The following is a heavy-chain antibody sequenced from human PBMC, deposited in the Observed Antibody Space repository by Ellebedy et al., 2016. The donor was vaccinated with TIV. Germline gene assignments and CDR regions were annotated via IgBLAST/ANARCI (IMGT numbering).Heavy chain of an antibody. CDR2: IWFDGTNE. CDR1: GFTFRSYG. CDR3: VRDGSGWCGDY. J-gene: IGHJ4*02. V-gene: IGHV3-33*01. Sequence: GESLKISCAASGFTFRSYGMQWVRQAPGKGLEWVAVIWFDGTNEDYGDSVKGRFIISRDNSKSTLYLQMNSLRAEDTAVYYCVRDGSGWCGDYWGQGALVTVSS. D-gene: IGHD6-19*01.